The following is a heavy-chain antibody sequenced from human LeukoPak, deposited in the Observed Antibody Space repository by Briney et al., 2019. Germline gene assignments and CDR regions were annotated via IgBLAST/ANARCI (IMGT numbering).Heavy chain of an antibody. D-gene: IGHD1-20*01. CDR3: ASHITGTTYFDY. CDR2: ISSSGSTI. CDR1: GFTFSSYE. V-gene: IGHV3-48*03. Sequence: GGSLRLSCAASGFTFSSYEMNWVRQAPGKGLEWVSYISSSGSTIYYADSVKGRFTISRDNAKNSLYLQMNSLRAEDTAVYYCASHITGTTYFDYWGQGTLVTVSS. J-gene: IGHJ4*02.